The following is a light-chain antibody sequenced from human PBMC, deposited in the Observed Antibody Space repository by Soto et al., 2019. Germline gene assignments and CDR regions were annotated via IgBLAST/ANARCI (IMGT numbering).Light chain of an antibody. CDR2: WAS. Sequence: DIVMTQSPDSLAVSLGERATINGKSSQIVLYSSNNKNYLAWYQQKPGQTPKLLIYWASTRESGVPDRFSGSGSGRDFTLSISSLQAEDVADYYCQQYYSTPLLTFGGGNKVEIK. V-gene: IGKV4-1*01. CDR1: QIVLYSSNNKNY. J-gene: IGKJ4*01. CDR3: QQYYSTPLLT.